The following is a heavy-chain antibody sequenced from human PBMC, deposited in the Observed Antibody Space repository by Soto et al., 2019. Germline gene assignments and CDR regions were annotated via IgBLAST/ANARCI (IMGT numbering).Heavy chain of an antibody. CDR3: AREDAARIERWFDA. CDR2: TYSSGST. J-gene: IGHJ5*02. CDR1: GGSIISASYS. D-gene: IGHD6-6*01. Sequence: SETLSLTCAVSGGSIISASYSWNWIRQSPGRGLEWIGHTYSSGSTYYNPSLKSRVSISVDTSNNQFSLKLTSVTAADTAVYFCAREDAARIERWFDAWGQGIQVTVSS. V-gene: IGHV4-31*11.